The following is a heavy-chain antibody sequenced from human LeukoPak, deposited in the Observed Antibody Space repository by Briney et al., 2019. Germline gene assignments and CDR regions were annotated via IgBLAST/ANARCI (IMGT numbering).Heavy chain of an antibody. CDR3: TSIFRDY. D-gene: IGHD3-9*01. V-gene: IGHV3-15*01. J-gene: IGHJ4*02. Sequence: GESLKISCKASGDSFTSYWIGWVRQAPGKGLEWLGRIKTKTDGGTTDYAAPVKGRFTISRDDSRDTLYLQMNSLKTEDSAVYYCTSIFRDYWGQGTLVTVSS. CDR1: GDSFTSYW. CDR2: IKTKTDGGTT.